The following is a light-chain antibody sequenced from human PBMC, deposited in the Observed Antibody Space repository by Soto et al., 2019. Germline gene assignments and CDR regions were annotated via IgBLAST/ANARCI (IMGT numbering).Light chain of an antibody. CDR3: QQYSTYST. Sequence: DIQMTQSPSTLSASVGDRVTITFRASQSVSGWVAWYQQKPGKAPKLLIYDASRLNSGVTSRFRGSGSGTDFTLMISSLQPDDFATYYCQQYSTYSTFGQGTKVDIK. CDR2: DAS. J-gene: IGKJ1*01. CDR1: QSVSGW. V-gene: IGKV1-5*01.